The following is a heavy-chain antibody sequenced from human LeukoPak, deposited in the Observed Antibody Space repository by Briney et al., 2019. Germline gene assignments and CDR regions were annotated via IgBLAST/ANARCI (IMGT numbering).Heavy chain of an antibody. CDR1: GGSISSYY. Sequence: SETLSLTCTVSGGSISSYYWSWIRQPPGKGLEWIGYVHYSGSTNYNPSLKSRVTISVDTSKNQFSLKLSSVTAADTAVYYCASTYYYGSGSYLNWFDPWGQGTLVTVSS. CDR2: VHYSGST. D-gene: IGHD3-10*01. J-gene: IGHJ5*02. CDR3: ASTYYYGSGSYLNWFDP. V-gene: IGHV4-59*01.